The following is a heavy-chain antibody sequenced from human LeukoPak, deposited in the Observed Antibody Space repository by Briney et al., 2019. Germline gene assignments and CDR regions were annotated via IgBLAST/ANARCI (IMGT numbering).Heavy chain of an antibody. Sequence: ASVKVSCKASGGTFSSYAISWVRQAPGQGLEWMGGIIPIFGTANYAQKFQGRVTITADESTSTAYMELSSLRSEDTAVYYCARVQSITMIAGDDAFDIWGQGTMVTVSS. J-gene: IGHJ3*02. D-gene: IGHD3-22*01. V-gene: IGHV1-69*13. CDR1: GGTFSSYA. CDR3: ARVQSITMIAGDDAFDI. CDR2: IIPIFGTA.